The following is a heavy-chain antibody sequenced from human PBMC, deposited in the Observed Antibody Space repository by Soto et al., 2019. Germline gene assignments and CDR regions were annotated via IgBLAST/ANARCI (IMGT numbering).Heavy chain of an antibody. CDR2: IWYDGSKK. J-gene: IGHJ6*02. V-gene: IGHV3-33*01. CDR3: ARGGDYYYAMDV. Sequence: QVQLVESGGGVVQPGRSLRLSCAASGFTFSSYGMHWVRQAPGKGLEWVAVIWYDGSKKYYADSVKGRFTISRDNSKNTLYLQMNRLRAEDTAVYYCARGGDYYYAMDVWGQGTTVTVSS. CDR1: GFTFSSYG.